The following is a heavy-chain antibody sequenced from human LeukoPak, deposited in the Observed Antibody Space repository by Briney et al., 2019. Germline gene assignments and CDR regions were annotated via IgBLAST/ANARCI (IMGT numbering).Heavy chain of an antibody. Sequence: GGSLRLSCAASGFTFSTSWMHWVRQVPGKGLVWVSRINSDGRSTDYADSVKGRFTISRDNTKNTLYLQMNSLRVEDTAVYYCAHTVWSGNYFDYWGQGTLVTVFS. J-gene: IGHJ4*02. CDR1: GFTFSTSW. CDR2: INSDGRST. V-gene: IGHV3-74*01. D-gene: IGHD3-3*01. CDR3: AHTVWSGNYFDY.